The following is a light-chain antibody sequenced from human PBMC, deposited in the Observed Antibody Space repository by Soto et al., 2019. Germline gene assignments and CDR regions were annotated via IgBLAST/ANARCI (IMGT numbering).Light chain of an antibody. Sequence: QSVLTQPPSVSGAPGHRVTISCTGRSSNIGAGFDVYWYQHLPGTAPKLLIYDNTNPPSGVPDRFSGSKSGTSGSLANTWLQDEDDADYYCQSYDSSRSAVVFGGVTKLTVL. V-gene: IGLV1-40*01. CDR2: DNT. J-gene: IGLJ2*01. CDR3: QSYDSSRSAVV. CDR1: SSNIGAGFD.